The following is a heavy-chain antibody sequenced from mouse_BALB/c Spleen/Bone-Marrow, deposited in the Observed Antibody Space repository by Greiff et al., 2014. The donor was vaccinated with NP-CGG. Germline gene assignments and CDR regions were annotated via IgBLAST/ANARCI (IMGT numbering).Heavy chain of an antibody. D-gene: IGHD1-2*01. J-gene: IGHJ2*01. CDR3: ARSYYGYYFDY. CDR2: ILPGSGGT. V-gene: IGHV1-9*01. Sequence: QVQLQQSGAELMKPGASVKISCKATGYTFSSSWIEWVKQRPGHGLEWIGEILPGSGGTNYNEKFKDKATLTADRSSSTAYMQLSSLTSEDSAVYYCARSYYGYYFDYWGQGTTLTVSS. CDR1: GYTFSSSW.